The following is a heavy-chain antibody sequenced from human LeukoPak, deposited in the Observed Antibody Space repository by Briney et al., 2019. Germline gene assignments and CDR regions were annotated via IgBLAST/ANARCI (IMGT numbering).Heavy chain of an antibody. CDR3: AKEVDTAMVWYL. CDR1: GFTFSSYA. V-gene: IGHV3-23*01. CDR2: ISGSGGST. D-gene: IGHD5-18*01. Sequence: AGGSLRLSCASSGFTFSSYAMSWVRQAPGKGLEWVSAISGSGGSTYYADSVKGRFTISRDNSKNTLYLQMNSLRAEDAAVYYCAKEVDTAMVWYLWGRGSLVTVCS. J-gene: IGHJ2*01.